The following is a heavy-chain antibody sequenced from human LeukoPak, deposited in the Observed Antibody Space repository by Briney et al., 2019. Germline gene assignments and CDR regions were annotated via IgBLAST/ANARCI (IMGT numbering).Heavy chain of an antibody. CDR3: ARRRSKLLWFGELLGLRKSTEINWFDP. J-gene: IGHJ5*02. Sequence: SETLSLTCAVYGGSFSGYYWSWIRQPPGKGLEWIGEINHSGSTNYNPSLKSRVTISVDTSKNQFSLKLSSVTAADTAVYYCARRRSKLLWFGELLGLRKSTEINWFDPWGQGTLVTVSS. D-gene: IGHD3-10*01. CDR2: INHSGST. V-gene: IGHV4-34*01. CDR1: GGSFSGYY.